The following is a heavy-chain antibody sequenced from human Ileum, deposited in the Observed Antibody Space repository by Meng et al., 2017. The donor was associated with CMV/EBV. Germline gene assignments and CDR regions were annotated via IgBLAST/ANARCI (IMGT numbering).Heavy chain of an antibody. J-gene: IGHJ4*02. D-gene: IGHD3-22*01. CDR3: ARDRGIVVDFDY. CDR2: IIPIFGTA. CDR1: GGTVSSYA. V-gene: IGHV1-69*05. Sequence: CKASGGTVSSYAISWVRQAPGQGLEWMGGIIPIFGTANYAQKFQGRVTITTDESTSTAYMELSSLRSEDTAVYYCARDRGIVVDFDYWGQGTLVTVSS.